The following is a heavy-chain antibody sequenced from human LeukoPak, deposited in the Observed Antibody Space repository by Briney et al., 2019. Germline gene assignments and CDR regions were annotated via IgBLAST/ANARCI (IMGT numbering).Heavy chain of an antibody. CDR1: GYTFSGYY. CDR2: INPNSGGT. Sequence: APVKVSCKASGYTFSGYYMHWVRQAPGQGLEWMGWINPNSGGTNFAQKFQGRVAMTRDTSISTAYLELGSLRSDDTAVYFCARARWQLVPYFDSWGQGTLVTVSS. D-gene: IGHD6-6*01. V-gene: IGHV1-2*02. J-gene: IGHJ4*02. CDR3: ARARWQLVPYFDS.